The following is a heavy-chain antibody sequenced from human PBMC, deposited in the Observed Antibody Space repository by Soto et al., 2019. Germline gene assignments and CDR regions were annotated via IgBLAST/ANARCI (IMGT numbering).Heavy chain of an antibody. J-gene: IGHJ4*02. CDR3: AKDHKATVTSWGYFDY. CDR1: GFTFSNYA. D-gene: IGHD4-17*01. Sequence: EVQLLESGGGLVQPGGSLRLSCAASGFTFSNYAMSWVRQAPGKGLEWVSGISGSGGSTYYADSVKGRVTISRDNSKNTLDLRMSRLRAEDTGLQYCAKDHKATVTSWGYFDYWGQGTLVSVSS. V-gene: IGHV3-23*01. CDR2: ISGSGGST.